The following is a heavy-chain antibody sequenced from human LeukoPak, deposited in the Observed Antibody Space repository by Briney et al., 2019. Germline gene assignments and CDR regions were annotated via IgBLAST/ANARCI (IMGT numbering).Heavy chain of an antibody. CDR3: ARGDGYYYGSGSYCDF. CDR1: GFTVSSNY. Sequence: PGGSLRLSCAASGFTVSSNYMSWVRQAPGKGLEWVSVIYSGGSTYYADSVKGRFTISRDNSKNTLYLQMNSLRAEDTAVYYCARGDGYYYGSGSYCDFWGQGTLVTVSS. J-gene: IGHJ4*02. V-gene: IGHV3-53*01. CDR2: IYSGGST. D-gene: IGHD3-10*01.